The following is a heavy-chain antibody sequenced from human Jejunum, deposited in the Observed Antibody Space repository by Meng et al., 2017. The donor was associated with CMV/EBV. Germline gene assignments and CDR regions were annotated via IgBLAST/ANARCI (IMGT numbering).Heavy chain of an antibody. D-gene: IGHD1-14*01. CDR1: GGSISSSY. CDR3: ARGSTGAFDA. CDR2: SHNTGAT. Sequence: VAPRESGPGLVPPSETLSLTFTVSGGSISSSYWSWIRQRPGKGLEWIGYSHNTGATDYNPSLKSRVTMSLDTSKNQFFLKVTFVTTADTAIYHCARGSTGAFDAWGQGTLVTVSS. J-gene: IGHJ5*02. V-gene: IGHV4-59*01.